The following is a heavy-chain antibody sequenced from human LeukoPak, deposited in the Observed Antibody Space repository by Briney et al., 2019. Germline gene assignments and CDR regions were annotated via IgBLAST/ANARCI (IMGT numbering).Heavy chain of an antibody. CDR3: ARSEGVKDVLPLDY. CDR2: IYYSGIT. D-gene: IGHD3-16*01. V-gene: IGHV4-59*01. Sequence: SETLSLTCTVSGGSINFYYWSWIRQPPGKGLELIGYIYYSGITNYNPSLKSRVTISVDTSKNQFSLKLSSVTAADTAVYYCARSEGVKDVLPLDYWGQGTLVTVSS. J-gene: IGHJ4*02. CDR1: GGSINFYY.